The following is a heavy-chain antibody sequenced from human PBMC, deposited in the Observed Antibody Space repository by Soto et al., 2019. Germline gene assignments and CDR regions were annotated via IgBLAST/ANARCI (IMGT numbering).Heavy chain of an antibody. Sequence: SATLYLTCNVSGASISGYYWSWIREPPVKGLEWIGYMYNTGSTVYNPSFKSRVTISVDTSKNQFSLKLNSVTAADTSVYYCARDLWGYCGTDCYPLDVWGQGTTVTVS. J-gene: IGHJ6*02. V-gene: IGHV4-59*01. CDR3: ARDLWGYCGTDCYPLDV. CDR2: MYNTGST. D-gene: IGHD2-21*02. CDR1: GASISGYY.